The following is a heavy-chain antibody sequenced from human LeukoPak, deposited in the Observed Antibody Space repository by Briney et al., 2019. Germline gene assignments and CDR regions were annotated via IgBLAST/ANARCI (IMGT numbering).Heavy chain of an antibody. D-gene: IGHD1-26*01. CDR3: ARRIVGATLRGNWSDP. J-gene: IGHJ5*02. CDR2: ISAYNGNT. V-gene: IGHV1-18*01. CDR1: GYTFTSYG. Sequence: GASVKVSCKASGYTFTSYGISWVRQAPGQGLEWMGWISAYNGNTNYAQKLQGRVTMTTDTSTSTAYMELRSLRSDDTAVYYCARRIVGATLRGNWSDPWGQGTLVTVSP.